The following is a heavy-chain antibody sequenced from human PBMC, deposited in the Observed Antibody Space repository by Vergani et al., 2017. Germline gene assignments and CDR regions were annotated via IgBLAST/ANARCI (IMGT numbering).Heavy chain of an antibody. J-gene: IGHJ6*02. CDR1: GFTFSSYG. CDR2: ISYDGSNK. D-gene: IGHD3-9*01. Sequence: QVQLVESGGGVVQPGRSLRLSCAASGFTFSSYGMHWVRQAPGTGLEWVAVISYDGSNKYYADSVKGRFTISRDNSKNTLYLQMNSLRAEDTAVYYCAKDLLGTEHRTIYYYYYGMDVWGQGTTVTVSS. CDR3: AKDLLGTEHRTIYYYYYGMDV. V-gene: IGHV3-30*18.